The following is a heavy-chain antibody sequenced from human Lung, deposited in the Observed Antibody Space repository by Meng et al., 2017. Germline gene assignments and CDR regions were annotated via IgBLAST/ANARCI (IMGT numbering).Heavy chain of an antibody. CDR3: ARDEDISAAGKLFGDY. D-gene: IGHD6-13*01. Sequence: QVTLVQSWVEVKKPGASVKASCKASVYTFPDYWLHWVRRAPGQGLEWMGRINPKSGDTHYAQRFQGRVTMTGDTSISTAYMELSGLRSDDTAMYYCARDEDISAAGKLFGDYWGQGTLVTVSS. J-gene: IGHJ4*02. V-gene: IGHV1-2*06. CDR2: INPKSGDT. CDR1: VYTFPDYW.